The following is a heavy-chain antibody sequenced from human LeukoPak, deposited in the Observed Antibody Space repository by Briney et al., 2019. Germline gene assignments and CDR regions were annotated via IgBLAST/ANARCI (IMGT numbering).Heavy chain of an antibody. CDR1: GGSISSYY. D-gene: IGHD5-12*01. V-gene: IGHV4-59*01. CDR3: ARSSSGYSYYFDY. J-gene: IGHJ4*02. CDR2: IYYSGST. Sequence: SETLSLTCTVSGGSISSYYWSWIRQPPGKGLEWIGYIYYSGSTNHNPSLKSRVTISVDTFKNQFSLKLSSVTAADTAVYYCARSSSGYSYYFDYWGQGTLVTVSS.